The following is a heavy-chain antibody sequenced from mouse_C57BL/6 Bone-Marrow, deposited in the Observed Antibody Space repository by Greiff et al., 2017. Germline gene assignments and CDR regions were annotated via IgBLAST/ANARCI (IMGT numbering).Heavy chain of an antibody. J-gene: IGHJ4*01. Sequence: VTLQQSGPELVKPGASVKISCKASGYAFSSSWMNWVKQRPGKGLEWIGRIYPGDGDTNYNGKFKGKATLTADKSSSTAYMQLSSLTSEDSAVYFCASGSNWALAMDYWGQGTSVTVSS. CDR3: ASGSNWALAMDY. V-gene: IGHV1-82*01. CDR1: GYAFSSSW. D-gene: IGHD4-1*01. CDR2: IYPGDGDT.